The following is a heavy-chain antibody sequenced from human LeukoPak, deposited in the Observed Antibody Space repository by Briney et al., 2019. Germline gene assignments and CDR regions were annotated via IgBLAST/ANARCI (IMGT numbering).Heavy chain of an antibody. CDR1: GGTFSSFA. CDR3: ATAKFGGNSYFDY. CDR2: INPSGGST. J-gene: IGHJ4*02. V-gene: IGHV1-46*01. Sequence: ASVKVSCKASGGTFSSFAINWVRQAPGQGLEWMGIINPSGGSTNYAQKFQGRVTMTRDTSTSTVYMELSSLRSEDTAVYYCATAKFGGNSYFDYWGQGTLVTVSS. D-gene: IGHD4-23*01.